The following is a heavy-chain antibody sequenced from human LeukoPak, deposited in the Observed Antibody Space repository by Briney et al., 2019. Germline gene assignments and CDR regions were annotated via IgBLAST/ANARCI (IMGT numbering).Heavy chain of an antibody. CDR1: GFTFSTYE. D-gene: IGHD3-10*01. CDR3: AKGYYGSGTYGWFDP. J-gene: IGHJ5*02. CDR2: ISSSSSTI. Sequence: GGSLRLSCAASGFTFSTYEMNWVRQAPGKGLEWVSYISSSSSTIYYADSVKGRFTISRDNAKNSLYLQMNSLRAEDTAVYYCAKGYYGSGTYGWFDPWGQGTLVTVSS. V-gene: IGHV3-48*03.